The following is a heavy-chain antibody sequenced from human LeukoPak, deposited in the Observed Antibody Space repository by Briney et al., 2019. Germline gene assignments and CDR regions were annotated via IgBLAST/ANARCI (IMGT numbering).Heavy chain of an antibody. V-gene: IGHV3-64*01. J-gene: IGHJ6*03. CDR3: ARGPGDNYYYYYMDV. CDR2: ISSNGGST. CDR1: GFTFSSYA. Sequence: GGSLRLSCAASGFTFSSYAMHWARQAPGKGLEYVSAISSNGGSTYYANSVKGRFTISRDNSKNTLYLQMGSLRAEDMAVYYCARGPGDNYYYYYMDVWGKGTTVTVSS. D-gene: IGHD7-27*01.